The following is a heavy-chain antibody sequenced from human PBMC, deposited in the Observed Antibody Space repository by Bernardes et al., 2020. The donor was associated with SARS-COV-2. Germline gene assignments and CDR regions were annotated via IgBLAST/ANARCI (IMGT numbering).Heavy chain of an antibody. CDR2: INPNSGAT. CDR1: AYTFTDYY. V-gene: IGHV1-2*04. Sequence: ASVKVSCMTSAYTFTDYYIHWVRQAPGQGLEWMGWINPNSGATNSAQKFQGWVTMTRDTSINTAYMEVGRLRSDDTAVYYCARDRQHYFDYWGQGTLVTV. J-gene: IGHJ4*02. CDR3: ARDRQHYFDY.